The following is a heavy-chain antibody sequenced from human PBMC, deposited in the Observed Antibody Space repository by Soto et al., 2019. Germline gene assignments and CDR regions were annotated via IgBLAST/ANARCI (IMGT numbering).Heavy chain of an antibody. CDR3: AKRDSSGWPSFDY. D-gene: IGHD6-19*01. CDR1: GFTFSAYG. V-gene: IGHV3-30*18. Sequence: GGSLRLSCEVSGFTFSAYGVHSVRQARCKGLGWAPAISHDGTNKNYRDSVKGRFTISRDNSKKPLYLQMNSLRPEDTALYYCAKRDSSGWPSFDYWSQGTMVTVSS. CDR2: ISHDGTNK. J-gene: IGHJ4*02.